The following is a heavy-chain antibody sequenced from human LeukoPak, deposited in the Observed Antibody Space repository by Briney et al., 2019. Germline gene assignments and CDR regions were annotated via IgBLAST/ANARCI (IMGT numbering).Heavy chain of an antibody. J-gene: IGHJ4*02. D-gene: IGHD3-22*01. CDR3: AKPYHYDSSGYEYEYYFDY. Sequence: PGRSLRLSCAASGFTFDDYAMHWVRQAPGKGLEWVSGISWNSGSIGYADSVKGRFTISRDNAKNSLYLQMNSLRAEDTALYYCAKPYHYDSSGYEYEYYFDYWGQGTLVTVSS. CDR1: GFTFDDYA. CDR2: ISWNSGSI. V-gene: IGHV3-9*01.